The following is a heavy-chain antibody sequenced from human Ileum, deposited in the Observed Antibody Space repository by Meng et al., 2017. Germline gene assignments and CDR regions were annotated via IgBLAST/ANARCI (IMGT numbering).Heavy chain of an antibody. D-gene: IGHD6-13*01. CDR3: ARPAGYSSDWYKYFQH. Sequence: QVRLQQWGAGLLKPSETLSLTCAVYGGSFSGYYWSWVRQSPGKGLEWIAEINHSGSSNYNPSFQSRVTISVDRPRSQFSLKLSSVTAADTGVYYCARPAGYSSDWYKYFQHWGQGTLVTV. J-gene: IGHJ1*01. CDR1: GGSFSGYY. CDR2: INHSGSS. V-gene: IGHV4-34*02.